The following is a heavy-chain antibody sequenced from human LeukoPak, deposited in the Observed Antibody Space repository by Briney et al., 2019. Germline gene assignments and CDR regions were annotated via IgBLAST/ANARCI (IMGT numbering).Heavy chain of an antibody. CDR2: ISWDGGST. CDR3: AKGVYSGYDSGIHYYYYMDV. V-gene: IGHV3-43D*03. D-gene: IGHD5-12*01. Sequence: GGSLRLSCAASGFTFDDYAMHWVRQAPGKGLEWVSLISWDGGSTYYADSVKGRFTISRDNSKNSLYLQMNSLRAEDTALYYCAKGVYSGYDSGIHYYYYMDVWGKGTTVTISS. J-gene: IGHJ6*03. CDR1: GFTFDDYA.